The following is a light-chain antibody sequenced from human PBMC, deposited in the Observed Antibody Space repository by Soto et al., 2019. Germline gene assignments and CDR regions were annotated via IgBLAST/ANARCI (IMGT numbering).Light chain of an antibody. V-gene: IGKV3-11*01. CDR1: RNINGNY. CDR3: QHRSNWPLT. Sequence: EVVLTQSPGTLSLSPGERATLSCRASRNINGNYLGWYQLKRGQAPRLLIYDASNRATGIPARFSGSGSGTDFTLTISSLEPEDFAVYYCQHRSNWPLTFGGGTKWIS. J-gene: IGKJ4*01. CDR2: DAS.